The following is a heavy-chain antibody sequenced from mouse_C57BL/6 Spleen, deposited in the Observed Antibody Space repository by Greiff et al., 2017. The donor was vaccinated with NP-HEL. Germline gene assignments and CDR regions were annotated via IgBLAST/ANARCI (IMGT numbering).Heavy chain of an antibody. CDR1: GYTFTDYY. CDR2: INPNNGGT. D-gene: IGHD1-1*01. Sequence: EVQLQQSGPELVKPGASVKISCKASGYTFTDYYMNWVKQSHGKSLEWIGDINPNNGGTSYNQKFKGKATLTVDKSSSTAYMELRSLTSEDSAVYYCARGRPGIITTVVANFDYWGQGTTLTVSS. J-gene: IGHJ2*01. V-gene: IGHV1-26*01. CDR3: ARGRPGIITTVVANFDY.